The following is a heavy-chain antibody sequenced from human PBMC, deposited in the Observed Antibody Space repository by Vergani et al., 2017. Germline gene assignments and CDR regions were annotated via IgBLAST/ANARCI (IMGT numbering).Heavy chain of an antibody. CDR2: IIPILGIA. V-gene: IGHV1-69*02. J-gene: IGHJ6*03. CDR3: ARLLGDIVVVPAAIGYYYYMDV. D-gene: IGHD2-2*02. CDR1: GGTFSSYT. Sequence: QVQLVQSGAEVKKPGSSVKVSCKASGGTFSSYTISWVRQAPGQGLEWMGRIIPILGIANYAQKFQGRVTITADKSTSTAYMELSSLRSEDTAVYYCARLLGDIVVVPAAIGYYYYMDVWGKGTTVTVSS.